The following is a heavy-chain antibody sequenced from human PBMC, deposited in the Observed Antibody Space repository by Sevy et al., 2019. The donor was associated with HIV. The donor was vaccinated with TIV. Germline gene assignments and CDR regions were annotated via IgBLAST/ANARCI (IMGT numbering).Heavy chain of an antibody. D-gene: IGHD2-15*01. CDR1: GFTFSSYG. J-gene: IGHJ4*02. CDR2: ISYDGSNK. V-gene: IGHV3-30*18. CDR3: AKEVRIVVVVAAGTAFDY. Sequence: GGSLRLSCAASGFTFSSYGMHWVHQAPGKGLEWVAVISYDGSNKYYADSVKGRFTISRDNSKNTRYLQMNSLRAEETAVYYCAKEVRIVVVVAAGTAFDYWGQGTLVTVSS.